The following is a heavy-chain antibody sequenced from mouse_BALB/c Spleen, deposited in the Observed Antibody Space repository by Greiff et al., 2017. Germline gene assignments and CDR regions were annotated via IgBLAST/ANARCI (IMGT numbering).Heavy chain of an antibody. CDR2: IRLKSNNYAT. CDR3: TRYYDYDEGFDY. CDR1: GFTFSNYW. D-gene: IGHD2-4*01. J-gene: IGHJ2*01. Sequence: EVKLVESGGGLVQPGGSMKLSCVASGFTFSNYWMNRVRQSPEKGLEWVAEIRLKSNNYATHYAESVKGRFTISRDDSKSSVYLQMNNLRAEDTGIYYCTRYYDYDEGFDYWGQGTTLTVSS. V-gene: IGHV6-6*02.